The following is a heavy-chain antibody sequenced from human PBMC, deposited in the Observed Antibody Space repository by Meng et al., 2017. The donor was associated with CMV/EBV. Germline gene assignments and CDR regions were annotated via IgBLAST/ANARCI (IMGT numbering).Heavy chain of an antibody. CDR1: GGSFSGYY. D-gene: IGHD3-3*01. CDR2: INHSGST. J-gene: IGHJ3*02. Sequence: SETLSLTCAVYGGSFSGYYWSWIRQPPGKGLEWIGEINHSGSTNYNPSLKSRVTISVDTSTNQFSLKLSSVTAADTAVYYCARGRAIFGVVTWAFGIWGQGTMVTVSS. CDR3: ARGRAIFGVVTWAFGI. V-gene: IGHV4-34*01.